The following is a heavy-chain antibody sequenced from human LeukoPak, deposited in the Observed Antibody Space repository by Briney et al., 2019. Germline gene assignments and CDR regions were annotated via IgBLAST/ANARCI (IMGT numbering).Heavy chain of an antibody. V-gene: IGHV6-1*01. Sequence: SQTLSLTCAISADSVSSNSAAWNWIRQSPSRGLEWLGMTYYRSKRYNDYAVSVESRITINLDTSKNQFSLQLRSVTPEDTAVYYCGRPLSYYSDSSGDNAFDIWGQGTMVTVSS. D-gene: IGHD3-22*01. CDR2: TYYRSKRYN. J-gene: IGHJ3*02. CDR3: GRPLSYYSDSSGDNAFDI. CDR1: ADSVSSNSAA.